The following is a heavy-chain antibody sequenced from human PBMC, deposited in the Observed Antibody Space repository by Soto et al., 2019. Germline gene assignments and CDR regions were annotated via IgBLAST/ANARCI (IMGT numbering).Heavy chain of an antibody. D-gene: IGHD4-4*01. CDR3: AKAPYGVTFPFDY. J-gene: IGHJ4*02. Sequence: PGGSLRLSCAVSGFTVNYNYMSWVRQAPGKGLEWVSAISGSGGSTYYADSVKGRFTISRDNSKNTLYLQMNSLRAEDTAVYYCAKAPYGVTFPFDYWGQGTLVTVSS. CDR2: ISGSGGST. V-gene: IGHV3-23*01. CDR1: GFTVNYNY.